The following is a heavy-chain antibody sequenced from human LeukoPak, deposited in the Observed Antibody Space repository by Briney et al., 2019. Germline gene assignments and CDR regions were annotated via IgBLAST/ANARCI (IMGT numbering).Heavy chain of an antibody. V-gene: IGHV4-30-2*01. CDR1: GGSISSGGYS. Sequence: SETLSLTCAVPGGSISSGGYSWSWIRQPPGKGLEWIGYIYHSGSTYYNPSLKSRVTISVDRSKNQFSLKLSSVTAADTAVYYCARGSSSFQHWGQGTLVTVSS. J-gene: IGHJ1*01. D-gene: IGHD6-13*01. CDR3: ARGSSSFQH. CDR2: IYHSGST.